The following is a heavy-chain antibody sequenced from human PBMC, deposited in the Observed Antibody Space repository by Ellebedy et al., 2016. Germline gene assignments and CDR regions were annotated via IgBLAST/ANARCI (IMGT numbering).Heavy chain of an antibody. CDR3: ARGGIVGATDFDY. D-gene: IGHD1-26*01. V-gene: IGHV1-2*02. CDR2: INPNSGGT. J-gene: IGHJ4*02. CDR1: GYTFTGYY. Sequence: ASVKVSCXASGYTFTGYYMHWVRQAPGQGLEWMGWINPNSGGTNYAQKFQGRVTMTRDTSISTAYMELSRLRSDDTAVYYCARGGIVGATDFDYWGQGTLVTVSS.